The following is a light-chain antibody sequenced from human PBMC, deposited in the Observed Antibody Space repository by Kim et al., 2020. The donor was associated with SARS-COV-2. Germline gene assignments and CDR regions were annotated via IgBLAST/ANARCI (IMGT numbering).Light chain of an antibody. Sequence: DIQMTQSPSALSASVGDRVTITCRASQGISRSLAWYQQKLGEPPKLLFFQASSLKSGVPSRYSGSGSGTEFTLTISSLQPDDCATSYCQQYGSYWTFGQGTKVDIK. CDR3: QQYGSYWT. CDR1: QGISRS. CDR2: QAS. J-gene: IGKJ1*01. V-gene: IGKV1-5*03.